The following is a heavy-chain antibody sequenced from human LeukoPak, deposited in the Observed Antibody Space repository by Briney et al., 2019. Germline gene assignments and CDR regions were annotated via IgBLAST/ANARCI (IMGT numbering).Heavy chain of an antibody. CDR2: ISSSSSYI. D-gene: IGHD3-3*01. CDR1: GFTFTTYW. V-gene: IGHV3-21*01. Sequence: GGSLRLSCAASGFTFTTYWMTWVRQAPGKGLEWFSSISSSSSYIYYADSVKGRFTISRDNAKNSLYLQMNSLRAEDTAVYYCASPRQSETYYDFWSGYLGYDYWGQGTLVTVSS. J-gene: IGHJ4*02. CDR3: ASPRQSETYYDFWSGYLGYDY.